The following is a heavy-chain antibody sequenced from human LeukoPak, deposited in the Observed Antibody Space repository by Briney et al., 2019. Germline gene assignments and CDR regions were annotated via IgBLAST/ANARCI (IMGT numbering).Heavy chain of an antibody. J-gene: IGHJ4*02. Sequence: GGSLRLSCAAPGFAFSSYSMNWVRQAPGKGLEWVSSISSSSSYIYYADSVKGRFTISRDNAKNSLYLQMNSLRAEDTAVYYCARDPGYSSGWYPDYWGQGTLVTVSS. CDR3: ARDPGYSSGWYPDY. D-gene: IGHD6-19*01. V-gene: IGHV3-21*01. CDR2: ISSSSSYI. CDR1: GFAFSSYS.